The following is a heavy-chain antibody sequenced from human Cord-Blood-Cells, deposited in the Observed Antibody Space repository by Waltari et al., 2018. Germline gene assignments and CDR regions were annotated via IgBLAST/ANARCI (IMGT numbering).Heavy chain of an antibody. D-gene: IGHD6-6*01. CDR3: ARSRPIEYSSSVAFDI. J-gene: IGHJ3*02. CDR2: INPDSGGT. V-gene: IGHV1-2*04. Sequence: QVQLVQSGAEVKKPGASVKVSCKASGYTFTGYYMYWVRQAPGQGLEWMGWINPDSGGTNYAQKFQGWVTMTRDTSISTAYMELSRLRSDDTAVYYCARSRPIEYSSSVAFDIWGQGTMVTVSS. CDR1: GYTFTGYY.